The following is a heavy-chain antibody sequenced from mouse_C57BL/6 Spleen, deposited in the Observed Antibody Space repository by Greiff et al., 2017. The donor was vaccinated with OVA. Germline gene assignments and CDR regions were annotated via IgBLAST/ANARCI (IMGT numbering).Heavy chain of an antibody. Sequence: EVKLVESGGGLVKPGGSLKLSCAASGFTFSSYAMSWVRQTPEKRLEWVATISDGGSYTYYPDNVKGRFTISRDNAKNNLYLQMSHLKSEDTAMYYCAREEELGREGYAMDYWGQGTSVTVSS. CDR3: AREEELGREGYAMDY. CDR2: ISDGGSYT. CDR1: GFTFSSYA. J-gene: IGHJ4*01. V-gene: IGHV5-4*01. D-gene: IGHD4-1*01.